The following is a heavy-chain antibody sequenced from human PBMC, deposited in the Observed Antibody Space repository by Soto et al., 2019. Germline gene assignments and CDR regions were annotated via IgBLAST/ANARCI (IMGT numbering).Heavy chain of an antibody. D-gene: IGHD1-1*01. CDR1: GFTFSSYA. V-gene: IGHV3-30-3*01. Sequence: QVQLVESGGGVVQPGRSLRLSCAASGFTFSSYAMHWVRQAPGKGLAWVAVISYDGSNKYYADSVKGRFTISRDNSKNTLYLQMNSLRAEDTAVYYCARYTCTTGTHYGMDVWGQGTTVTVSS. CDR3: ARYTCTTGTHYGMDV. J-gene: IGHJ6*02. CDR2: ISYDGSNK.